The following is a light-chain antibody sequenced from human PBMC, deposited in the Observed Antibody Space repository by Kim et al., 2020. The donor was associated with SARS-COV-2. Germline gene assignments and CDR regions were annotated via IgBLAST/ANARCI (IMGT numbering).Light chain of an antibody. V-gene: IGKV1-6*01. J-gene: IGKJ4*01. CDR1: QGIRND. Sequence: AIQITQSPSSLSASVGDRVTITCRASQGIRNDLGWYQQKPGRAPNLLIYATSTLQSGVPSRFSGSGSGTDFTLTNSSLQPEDVATYYCLQDYDYPLTFGGGTKVDIK. CDR2: ATS. CDR3: LQDYDYPLT.